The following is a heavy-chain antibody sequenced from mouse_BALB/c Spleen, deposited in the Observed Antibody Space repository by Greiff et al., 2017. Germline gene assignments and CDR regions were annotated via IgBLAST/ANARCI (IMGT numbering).Heavy chain of an antibody. CDR1: GYSITSGYS. Sequence: EVKLLESGPDLVKPSQSLSLTCTVTGYSITSGYSWHWIRQFPGNKLEWMGYIHYSGSTNYNPSLKSRISITRDTSKNQFFLQLNSVTTEDTATYYCARGYYGNYEAAWFAYWGQGTLVTVSA. D-gene: IGHD2-1*01. CDR3: ARGYYGNYEAAWFAY. V-gene: IGHV3-1*02. J-gene: IGHJ3*01. CDR2: IHYSGST.